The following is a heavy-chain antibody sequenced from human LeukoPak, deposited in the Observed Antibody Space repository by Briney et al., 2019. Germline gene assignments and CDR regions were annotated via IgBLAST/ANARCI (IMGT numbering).Heavy chain of an antibody. CDR3: ARSPSGANDYLDV. CDR1: GFTFSSYE. V-gene: IGHV3-48*03. D-gene: IGHD1-14*01. J-gene: IGHJ6*03. Sequence: GVSLRLFCAASGFTFSSYEMNWVRQAPGKGLEWVSYISSSGSTMYYADSVKGRFTISRDNPKNSLSLQMNSLRAKDRAVYYCARSPSGANDYLDVWGKGTTVTISS. CDR2: ISSSGSTM.